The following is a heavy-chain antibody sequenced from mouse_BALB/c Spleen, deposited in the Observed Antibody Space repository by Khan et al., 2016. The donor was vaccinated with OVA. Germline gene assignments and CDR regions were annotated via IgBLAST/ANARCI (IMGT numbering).Heavy chain of an antibody. V-gene: IGHV9-3-1*01. CDR1: GYTFTNYG. J-gene: IGHJ4*01. Sequence: QIQLVQSGPEMKKPGETVKISCKASGYTFTNYGMNWVKQSPGKALKWMGWINTFTGESTYADDFKGRFAFSLETSASTAYLQINNLKNEDTATYFCARPLYFSYSLDHWGQGTSVTVSS. CDR2: INTFTGES. CDR3: ARPLYFSYSLDH. D-gene: IGHD2-12*01.